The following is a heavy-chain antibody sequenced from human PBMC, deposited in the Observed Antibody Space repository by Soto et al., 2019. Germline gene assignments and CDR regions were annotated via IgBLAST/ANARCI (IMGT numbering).Heavy chain of an antibody. J-gene: IGHJ6*02. D-gene: IGHD3-3*01. V-gene: IGHV4-34*01. CDR2: INHSGST. Sequence: QVQLQQWGAGLLKPSETLSLTCAVYGGSFSGYYWSWIRQPPGKGLEWIGEINHSGSTNYNPSLKRRVTISVDTSKNQFSLKLSSVTAADTAVYYCARGHPPDFWSGYYRVGYYYYGMDVWGQGTTVTVSS. CDR1: GGSFSGYY. CDR3: ARGHPPDFWSGYYRVGYYYYGMDV.